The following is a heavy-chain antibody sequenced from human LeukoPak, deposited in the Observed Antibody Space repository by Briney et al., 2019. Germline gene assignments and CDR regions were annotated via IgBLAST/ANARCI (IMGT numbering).Heavy chain of an antibody. Sequence: SETLSLTCTVSGASASSTRYYWSWIRQPPGKGLEWIGYIYYTGSTNYNFSLKSRVTISVDTSKNQFSLKLSSVTAADTAVYYCARVATAGPPNLGWYFDLWGRGTLVTVSS. J-gene: IGHJ2*01. CDR1: GASASSTRYY. CDR2: IYYTGST. CDR3: ARVATAGPPNLGWYFDL. D-gene: IGHD6-13*01. V-gene: IGHV4-61*01.